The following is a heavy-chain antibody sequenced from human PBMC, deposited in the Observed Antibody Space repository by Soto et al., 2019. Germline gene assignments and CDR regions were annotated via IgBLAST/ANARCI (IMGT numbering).Heavy chain of an antibody. CDR1: GYTFTSYD. CDR2: MNPNSGNT. Sequence: QVQLVQSGAEVKKPGASVKVSCKASGYTFTSYDINWVRQATGQGLEWMGWMNPNSGNTGYAQKSQGRVTMTRNTSISRAYMELSSLRSEDTAVYYCARVADGYSSSWYRNGYWYFDLWGRGTLVTVSS. D-gene: IGHD6-13*01. CDR3: ARVADGYSSSWYRNGYWYFDL. J-gene: IGHJ2*01. V-gene: IGHV1-8*01.